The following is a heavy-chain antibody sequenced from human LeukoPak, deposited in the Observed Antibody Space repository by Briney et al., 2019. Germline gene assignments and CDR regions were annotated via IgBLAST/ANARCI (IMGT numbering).Heavy chain of an antibody. J-gene: IGHJ3*02. V-gene: IGHV1-24*01. CDR1: GYTLTELS. D-gene: IGHD1-14*01. Sequence: ASVKVSCKVSGYTLTELSMHWVRQAPGKGLEWMGGFDHEDGETIYAQKFQGRVTMTEDTSTDTAYMELSSVGYEDTGVYYCATDHRRVADDAFDIWGQGTMVTVSS. CDR3: ATDHRRVADDAFDI. CDR2: FDHEDGET.